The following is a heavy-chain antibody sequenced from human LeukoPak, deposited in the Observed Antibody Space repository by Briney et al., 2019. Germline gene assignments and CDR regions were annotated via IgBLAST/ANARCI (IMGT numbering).Heavy chain of an antibody. D-gene: IGHD6-6*01. Sequence: PGGSLRLSCAASGFTFRGYWMSWVRQAPGKGLEWVANIKGDGSEKYYVDSVKGRFTISRDNAKNSLNLQMDSLRVEDTAVYYCTRGDSSSKIDYWGQGTLVTVSS. V-gene: IGHV3-7*01. CDR3: TRGDSSSKIDY. CDR1: GFTFRGYW. J-gene: IGHJ4*02. CDR2: IKGDGSEK.